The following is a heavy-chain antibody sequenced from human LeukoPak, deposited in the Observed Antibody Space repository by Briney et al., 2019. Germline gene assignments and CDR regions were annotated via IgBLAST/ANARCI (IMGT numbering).Heavy chain of an antibody. J-gene: IGHJ6*02. D-gene: IGHD3-3*01. Sequence: GGSLRLSCAASGFTFSSYAMHWVRQAPGKGLEWVAVISYDGSNKYYAGSVKGRFTISRDNSKNTLYLQMNSLRAEDTAVYYCAREVWYYDFSAMWDYGMDVWGQGTTVTVSS. V-gene: IGHV3-30*04. CDR2: ISYDGSNK. CDR1: GFTFSSYA. CDR3: AREVWYYDFSAMWDYGMDV.